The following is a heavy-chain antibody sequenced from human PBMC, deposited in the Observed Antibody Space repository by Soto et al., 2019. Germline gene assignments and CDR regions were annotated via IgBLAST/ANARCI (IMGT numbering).Heavy chain of an antibody. J-gene: IGHJ6*02. V-gene: IGHV5-51*01. CDR1: GYSFTSYW. Sequence: PGEALKISCKGSGYSFTSYWIGWVRQMPGKGLEWMGIIYPGDSDTRYSPSFQGQVTISADKSISTAYLQWSSLKASDTAMYYCARPRSSSRNYYGMDVWGQGTTVTVS. CDR2: IYPGDSDT. CDR3: ARPRSSSRNYYGMDV. D-gene: IGHD6-13*01.